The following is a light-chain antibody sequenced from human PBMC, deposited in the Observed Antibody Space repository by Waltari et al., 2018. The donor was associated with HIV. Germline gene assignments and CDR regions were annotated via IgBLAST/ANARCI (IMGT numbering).Light chain of an antibody. CDR1: QSISAK. Sequence: EIVMTQSPPTLSESPGQSVTLSCRASQSISAKIAWYQQRPGQAHRLIIYDAATRPSGIPARVSGSGSGTEFTLTITSLQSEDFATYFCQQYDDGPRGITFGQGTMLEIK. J-gene: IGKJ2*01. CDR2: DAA. CDR3: QQYDDGPRGIT. V-gene: IGKV3-15*01.